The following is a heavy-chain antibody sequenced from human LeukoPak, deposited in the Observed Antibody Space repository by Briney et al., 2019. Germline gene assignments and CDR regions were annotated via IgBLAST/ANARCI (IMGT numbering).Heavy chain of an antibody. CDR1: GGSVSSGSYY. V-gene: IGHV4-61*01. D-gene: IGHD6-13*01. CDR2: IYYSGST. Sequence: SETLSLTCTVSGGSVSSGSYYWSWIRQPPGKGLEWIGYIYYSGSTNYNPSLKSRVTISVDTSKGQFSLKLNSVTAADTAMYYCARARSLISSSWYVDWFDPWGQGALVTVSS. J-gene: IGHJ5*02. CDR3: ARARSLISSSWYVDWFDP.